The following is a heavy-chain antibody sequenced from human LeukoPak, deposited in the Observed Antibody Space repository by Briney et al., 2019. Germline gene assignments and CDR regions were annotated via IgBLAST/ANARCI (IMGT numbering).Heavy chain of an antibody. D-gene: IGHD5-18*01. CDR3: AGHTFTAMY. CDR2: IGFGGII. V-gene: IGHV3-48*03. CDR1: ASGFSFSSYE. J-gene: IGHJ4*02. Sequence: PGGSLRLSCAASGSASGFSFSSYEMNWVRQAPGKGLEWVAYIGFGGIIYYEDSVKGRFTISRDNARNSLSLQMNSLRVEDTAVYYCAGHTFTAMYWDQGTQVTVSS.